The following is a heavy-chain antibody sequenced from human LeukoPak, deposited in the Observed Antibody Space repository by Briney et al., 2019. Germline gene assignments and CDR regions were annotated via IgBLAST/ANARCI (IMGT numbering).Heavy chain of an antibody. V-gene: IGHV1-69*05. CDR1: GGTFSSYA. CDR3: ARDHYDYVWGSCRPFDY. Sequence: GSSVKVSCKASGGTFSSYAISWVRQAPGQGLEWMGRIIPIFGTANYAQKFQGRVTITTDESTSTASMELSSLRSEDTAVYYCARDHYDYVWGSCRPFDYWGQGTLVTVSS. CDR2: IIPIFGTA. J-gene: IGHJ4*02. D-gene: IGHD3-16*02.